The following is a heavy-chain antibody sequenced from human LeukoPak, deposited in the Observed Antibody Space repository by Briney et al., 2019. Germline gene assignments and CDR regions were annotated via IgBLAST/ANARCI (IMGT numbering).Heavy chain of an antibody. CDR1: GYTFTSYE. Sequence: ASVKVSCKASGYTFTSYEINWVRQATGQGLEWMGWMNPNSGNTGYAQKFQGRVTMTRNTSISTAYMELSSLRSEDTAVYYCARGGGGSYDYHYYMDVWGKGTTVTVSS. V-gene: IGHV1-8*01. CDR2: MNPNSGNT. CDR3: ARGGGGSYDYHYYMDV. D-gene: IGHD1-26*01. J-gene: IGHJ6*03.